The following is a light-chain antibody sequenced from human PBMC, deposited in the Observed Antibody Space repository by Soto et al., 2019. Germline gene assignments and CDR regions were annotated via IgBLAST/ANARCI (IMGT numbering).Light chain of an antibody. CDR1: RNIGTW. CDR3: QHCHDYPYI. J-gene: IGKJ2*01. CDR2: DAS. V-gene: IGKV1-5*02. Sequence: DIQMTQSPSALSASIGDRVTLVCRASRNIGTWLAWYQQRPGNAPRLLIHDASRLESGVPSRFSGSGSGTEFTLTITSLQPDDFATYYCQHCHDYPYIFGQGTKVDSK.